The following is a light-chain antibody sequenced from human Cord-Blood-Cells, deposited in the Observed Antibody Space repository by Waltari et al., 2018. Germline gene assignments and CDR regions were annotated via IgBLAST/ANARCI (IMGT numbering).Light chain of an antibody. Sequence: SYELTQPPSVSVSPGQTASITCSGDKLGDQYACWYQQKPGQSPVLVIYQDSKRPSGIPERFSSSNSGNTATLTISGTQAMDEADYYCQAWDSSTAVFGGGTKLTVL. CDR1: KLGDQY. V-gene: IGLV3-1*01. CDR2: QDS. CDR3: QAWDSSTAV. J-gene: IGLJ2*01.